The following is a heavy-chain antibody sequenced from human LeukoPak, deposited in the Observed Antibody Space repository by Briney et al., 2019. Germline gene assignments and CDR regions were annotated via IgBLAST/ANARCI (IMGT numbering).Heavy chain of an antibody. Sequence: PSETLSLTSGVSNYFIHNRHYWGWFRQPPGKGLEWIGSIYRSGSTFYNPSLKSRVTISLDTSKNQFSLKLSSVTAADTAVYFCGKGYSNYYQDDWGKGTTVTVSS. CDR3: GKGYSNYYQDD. CDR1: NYFIHNRHY. D-gene: IGHD5-18*01. CDR2: IYRSGST. J-gene: IGHJ6*04. V-gene: IGHV4-38-2*01.